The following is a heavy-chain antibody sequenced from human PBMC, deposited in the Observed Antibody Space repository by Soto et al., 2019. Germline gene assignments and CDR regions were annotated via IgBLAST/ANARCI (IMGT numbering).Heavy chain of an antibody. Sequence: SETLSLTCTVSGGPISSSSYYWGWIRQPPGKGLEWIGSIYYSGSTYYNPSLKSRVTISVDTSKNQFSLKLSSVTAADTAVYYCARHWRGAAVRNWFDPWGQGTLVTVSS. V-gene: IGHV4-39*01. J-gene: IGHJ5*02. CDR1: GGPISSSSYY. D-gene: IGHD6-13*01. CDR2: IYYSGST. CDR3: ARHWRGAAVRNWFDP.